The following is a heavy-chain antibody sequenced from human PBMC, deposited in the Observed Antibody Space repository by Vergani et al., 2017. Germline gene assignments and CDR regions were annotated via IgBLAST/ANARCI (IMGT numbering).Heavy chain of an antibody. D-gene: IGHD6-6*01. V-gene: IGHV3-21*04. CDR2: ISSTSSYI. Sequence: EVQLAESGGGLVKPGGSLRLSCAASGFILSSYSMNWVRQAPGKGLEWVSSISSTSSYIYYADSVKGRFTISRDNAKNSLYLQMNSLRAEDTAVYYCAKEEKKYSSSSKPFDYWGQGTLVTVSS. CDR1: GFILSSYS. J-gene: IGHJ4*02. CDR3: AKEEKKYSSSSKPFDY.